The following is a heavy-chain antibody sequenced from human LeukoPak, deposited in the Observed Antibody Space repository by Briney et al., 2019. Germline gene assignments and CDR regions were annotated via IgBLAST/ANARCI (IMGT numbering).Heavy chain of an antibody. Sequence: GGSLRLSCAASGFTVSSNYMSWVRQPAGKGLEWVSVLYSGGATFYADSVKGRFTISRDTSKNTLYLQMNDLRADDTSVYYCTKLKGWYGEGFFDYWGQGTLVTVSS. J-gene: IGHJ4*02. CDR2: LYSGGAT. CDR1: GFTVSSNY. D-gene: IGHD6-19*01. V-gene: IGHV3-53*01. CDR3: TKLKGWYGEGFFDY.